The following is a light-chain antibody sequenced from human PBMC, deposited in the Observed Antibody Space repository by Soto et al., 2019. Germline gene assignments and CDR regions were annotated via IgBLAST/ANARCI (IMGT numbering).Light chain of an antibody. CDR1: QSISSW. CDR3: QYYNNYCWT. V-gene: IGKV1-5*03. Sequence: DIQLTQSPSTLSESVGDRVTITCRASQSISSWLAWYQQKPGKAPKFLIYKTSNLESGVPSRFSGSGSGTEFTLTISILQRDDFATYYCQYYNNYCWTFGEGTKVEIK. J-gene: IGKJ1*01. CDR2: KTS.